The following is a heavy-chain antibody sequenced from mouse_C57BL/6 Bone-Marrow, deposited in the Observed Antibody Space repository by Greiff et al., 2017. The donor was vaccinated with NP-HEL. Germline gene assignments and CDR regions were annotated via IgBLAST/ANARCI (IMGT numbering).Heavy chain of an antibody. CDR1: GYTFTDYY. J-gene: IGHJ3*01. V-gene: IGHV1-19*01. Sequence: EVQLQQSGPVLVKPGASVKMSCKASGYTFTDYYMNWVKQSHGKSLEWIGVINPYNGGTSYNQKFKGKATLTVDKSSSTAYMELNSLTSEDSAVHYGARWGSSPFAYWGQGTLVTVSA. CDR2: INPYNGGT. CDR3: ARWGSSPFAY. D-gene: IGHD1-1*01.